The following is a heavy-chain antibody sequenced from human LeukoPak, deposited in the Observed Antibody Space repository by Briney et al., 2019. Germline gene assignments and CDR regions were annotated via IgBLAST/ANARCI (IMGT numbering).Heavy chain of an antibody. CDR2: ISGSGGST. D-gene: IGHD3-10*01. J-gene: IGHJ4*02. CDR1: GFTFSSYA. V-gene: IGHV3-23*01. Sequence: GGSLRLSCAASGFTFSSYAMSWVRQAPGKGLEWVSAISGSGGSTYFADSVKGRFTISRDNSKNTMFLQMNSLRAEDTAVYYCATFGCNGDCDYWGQGTLVTVSS. CDR3: ATFGCNGDCDY.